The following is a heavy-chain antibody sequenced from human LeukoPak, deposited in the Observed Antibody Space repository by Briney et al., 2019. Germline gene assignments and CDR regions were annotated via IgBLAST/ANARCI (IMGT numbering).Heavy chain of an antibody. D-gene: IGHD5-24*01. CDR3: AKDLEMATTTYYFDY. Sequence: GGSLRLSCAASGFTFSSYAMSWVRQAPGKGLEWVSAISGSGGSTYYADSVKGRFTISRDNSENTLYLQMNSLRAEDTAVYYCAKDLEMATTTYYFDYWGQGTLVTVSS. CDR2: ISGSGGST. V-gene: IGHV3-23*01. CDR1: GFTFSSYA. J-gene: IGHJ4*02.